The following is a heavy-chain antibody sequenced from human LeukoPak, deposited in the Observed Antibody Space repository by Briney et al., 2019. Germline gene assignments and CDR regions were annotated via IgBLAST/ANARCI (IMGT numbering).Heavy chain of an antibody. J-gene: IGHJ1*01. CDR3: ARASGSSWWGGYFQH. Sequence: PSETLSLTCTVSGGSISSSSYYWGWIRQPPGKGLEWIESIYYSGSTYYNPSLKSRVTTSVDTSKNQFSLKLSSVTAADTAVYYCARASGSSWWGGYFQHWGQGTLVTVSS. CDR1: GGSISSSSYY. CDR2: IYYSGST. D-gene: IGHD6-13*01. V-gene: IGHV4-39*01.